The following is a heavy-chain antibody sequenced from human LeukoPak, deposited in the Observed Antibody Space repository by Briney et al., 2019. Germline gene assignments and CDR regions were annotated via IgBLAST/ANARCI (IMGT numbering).Heavy chain of an antibody. Sequence: GRSLRLSCAASGFTFSSYGMHWVRQAPGKGLEWVAVMWFDGSNIYYADSVKGRFTISRDNSKNSLYLQMNGLRAEDTAVYYCARGRSITLLRGVAMSDGFDIWGQGTMVAVSS. V-gene: IGHV3-33*01. CDR2: MWFDGSNI. J-gene: IGHJ3*02. CDR1: GFTFSSYG. CDR3: ARGRSITLLRGVAMSDGFDI. D-gene: IGHD3-10*01.